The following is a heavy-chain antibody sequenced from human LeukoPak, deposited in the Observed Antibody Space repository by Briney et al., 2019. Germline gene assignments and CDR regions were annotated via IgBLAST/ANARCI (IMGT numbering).Heavy chain of an antibody. D-gene: IGHD6-13*01. CDR2: IYYSGST. Sequence: SETLSLTCTVSGGSISSYYWSWIRHPPGKGLEWIGFIYYSGSTNYNPSLKSRVTISVDTSKNQFSLKLSSVTAADTAVYYCASPGIFAAGTDRGFDYWGQGTLVTVSS. CDR3: ASPGIFAAGTDRGFDY. J-gene: IGHJ4*02. CDR1: GGSISSYY. V-gene: IGHV4-59*01.